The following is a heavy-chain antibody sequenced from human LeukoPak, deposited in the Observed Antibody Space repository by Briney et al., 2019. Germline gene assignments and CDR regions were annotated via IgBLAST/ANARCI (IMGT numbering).Heavy chain of an antibody. V-gene: IGHV3-30*18. CDR1: GFTFSSYG. CDR2: ISYDGSNK. D-gene: IGHD6-13*01. J-gene: IGHJ4*02. CDR3: AKDLGSSWNLDY. Sequence: PGRSLRLSCAASGFTFSSYGMHWVRQAPGKGLEWVAVISYDGSNKYYADSVKGRFTISRDNSKNTLYLQMNSLRAEDTAVYYCAKDLGSSWNLDYWGQGTLVTVSS.